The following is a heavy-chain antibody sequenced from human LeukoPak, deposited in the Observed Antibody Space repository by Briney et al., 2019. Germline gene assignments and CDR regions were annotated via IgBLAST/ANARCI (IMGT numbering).Heavy chain of an antibody. V-gene: IGHV3-48*02. Sequence: TGVSLRLSCAASAFTFSDYSMNWLRQAPGKGLEWISYIDTSSSTMYYADSVMGRFTISRDNAKESLYLQMNSIRDEDTAVYYCAREDDSWGPNNLDLWGQGTMVTVSS. CDR2: IDTSSSTM. D-gene: IGHD7-27*01. CDR1: AFTFSDYS. J-gene: IGHJ3*01. CDR3: AREDDSWGPNNLDL.